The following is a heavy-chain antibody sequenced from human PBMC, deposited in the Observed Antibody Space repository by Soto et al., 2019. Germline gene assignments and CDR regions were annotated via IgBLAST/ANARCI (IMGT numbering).Heavy chain of an antibody. CDR2: IIPNFDTA. CDR1: GGTFSSYD. J-gene: IGHJ6*02. D-gene: IGHD5-18*01. Sequence: QVQLVQSGGEVKKPGSSEKVSCKASGGTFSSYDISWVRQAPGQGLEWMGGIIPNFDTANYAQKFQGRVKITADESTSTAYMELSSLRSEDTSVYYCARDDVDTAMPYGMDVWGQGTTVTVSS. V-gene: IGHV1-69*12. CDR3: ARDDVDTAMPYGMDV.